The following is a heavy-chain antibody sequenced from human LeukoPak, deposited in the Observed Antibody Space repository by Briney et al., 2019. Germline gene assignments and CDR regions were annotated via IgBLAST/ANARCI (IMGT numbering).Heavy chain of an antibody. D-gene: IGHD3-10*01. Sequence: ASVKVSCKASAYTFTGYYLHWVRQAPGQGLEWMGRINTNNGGTNYAQKFKGRVTMTRDTSISTAYMELSRLRYDDTAVDYCASAGEPITMGRGVTIIQDSYFDYWGQGTLVTVSS. J-gene: IGHJ4*02. CDR3: ASAGEPITMGRGVTIIQDSYFDY. CDR1: AYTFTGYY. V-gene: IGHV1-2*06. CDR2: INTNNGGT.